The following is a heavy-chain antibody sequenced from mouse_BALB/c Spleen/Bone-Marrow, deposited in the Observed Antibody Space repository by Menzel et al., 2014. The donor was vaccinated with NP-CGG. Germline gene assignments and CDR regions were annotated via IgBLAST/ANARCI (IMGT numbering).Heavy chain of an antibody. D-gene: IGHD4-1*01. Sequence: EVKVEESGGGLVKPGGSLKPSCAASGFTFSTYVMSWVRQTPKKRLEWVASISTSGSTYYPDSVRGRFTISRDNARNILYLQMTSLRSEDTATYYCARWDNHYAMDYWGQGTSVIVSS. CDR3: ARWDNHYAMDY. V-gene: IGHV5-6-5*01. CDR2: ISTSGST. J-gene: IGHJ4*01. CDR1: GFTFSTYV.